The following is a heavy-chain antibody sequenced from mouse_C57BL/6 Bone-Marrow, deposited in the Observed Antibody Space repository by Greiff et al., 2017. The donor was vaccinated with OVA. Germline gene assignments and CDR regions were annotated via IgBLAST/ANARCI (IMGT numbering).Heavy chain of an antibody. CDR2: INPNNGGT. J-gene: IGHJ1*03. CDR3: ARRGGRSPDWYFDV. Sequence: EVQLQQSGPELVKPGASVKISCKASGYTFTDYYMNWVKQSHGKSLEWIGDINPNNGGTSYNQKFKGKATLTVDKSSSTAYMELRSLTSEDSAVYYCARRGGRSPDWYFDVWGTGTTVTVSA. V-gene: IGHV1-26*01. CDR1: GYTFTDYY. D-gene: IGHD1-1*01.